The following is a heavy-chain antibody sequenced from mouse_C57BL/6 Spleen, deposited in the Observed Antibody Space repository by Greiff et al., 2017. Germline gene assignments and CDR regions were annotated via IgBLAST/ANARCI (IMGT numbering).Heavy chain of an antibody. Sequence: VMLVESGPGLVQPSQSLSITCTVSGFSLTSYGVHWVRQSPGKGLEWLGVIWRGGSTDYNAAFMSRLSITKDNSKSQVFFKMNSLQADDTAIYYCAKNYDGSSPYYYAMDYWGQGTSVTVSS. CDR1: GFSLTSYG. J-gene: IGHJ4*01. D-gene: IGHD1-1*01. CDR2: IWRGGST. V-gene: IGHV2-5*01. CDR3: AKNYDGSSPYYYAMDY.